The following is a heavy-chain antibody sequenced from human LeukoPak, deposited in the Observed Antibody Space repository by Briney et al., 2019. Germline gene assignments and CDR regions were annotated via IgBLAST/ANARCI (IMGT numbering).Heavy chain of an antibody. CDR1: GYPFTTYG. CDR2: ISTYNGDT. CDR3: ARDLLYGSGTPGGY. V-gene: IGHV1-18*01. J-gene: IGHJ4*02. D-gene: IGHD3-10*01. Sequence: ASVKVSCKASGYPFTTYGISWVRQAPGQGLEWMGWISTYNGDTNYAQKFQGRVIMTTDTSTSTAYIELRSLRSDDTAAYYCARDLLYGSGTPGGYWGQGTLVTVSS.